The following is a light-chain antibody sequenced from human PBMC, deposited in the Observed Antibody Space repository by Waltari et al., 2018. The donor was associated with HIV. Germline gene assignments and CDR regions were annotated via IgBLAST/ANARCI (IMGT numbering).Light chain of an antibody. CDR1: QSLLHRNGDNF. CDR3: MQPLQTPIT. CDR2: LGS. Sequence: DIVMTQSPHSLSVTPGEPASISCRSSQSLLHRNGDNFMDWYLQKPGQSPQLLLYLGSNRASGVPDRFSGSGSCTAFTFKTSRVEAEDVGVYYCMQPLQTPITFGQGTRLEIK. V-gene: IGKV2-28*01. J-gene: IGKJ5*01.